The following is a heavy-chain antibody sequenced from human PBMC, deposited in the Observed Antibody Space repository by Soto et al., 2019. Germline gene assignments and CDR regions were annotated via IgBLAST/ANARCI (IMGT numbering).Heavy chain of an antibody. CDR1: GFTFSTYG. CDR2: ISHDGSDT. CDR3: AKDRSQWLVRGEVDY. J-gene: IGHJ4*02. V-gene: IGHV3-30*18. D-gene: IGHD6-19*01. Sequence: QVQLVESGGGVVQSGRSLRLSCAASGFTFSTYGTHWVRQAPGKGLEWVALISHDGSDTYYADSVKGRFTISRDNPKNTLYLQMSRLRVEDTADDDCAKDRSQWLVRGEVDYWGQGTLVTVSS.